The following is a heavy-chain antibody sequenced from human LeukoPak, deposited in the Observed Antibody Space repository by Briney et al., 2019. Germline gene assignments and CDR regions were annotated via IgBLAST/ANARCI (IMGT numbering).Heavy chain of an antibody. Sequence: GRSLRLSCAASGFTFSSYAMHWVRQAPGKGLEWVAVISYDGSNKYYADSVKGRFTVSRDNSKNTLYLQMNSLRAEDTAVYYCARDLAVAGTGDWFDPWGQGTLVTVSS. V-gene: IGHV3-30-3*01. J-gene: IGHJ5*02. D-gene: IGHD6-19*01. CDR2: ISYDGSNK. CDR1: GFTFSSYA. CDR3: ARDLAVAGTGDWFDP.